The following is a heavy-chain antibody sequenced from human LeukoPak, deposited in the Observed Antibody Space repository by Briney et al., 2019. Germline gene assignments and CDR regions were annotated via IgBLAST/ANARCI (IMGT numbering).Heavy chain of an antibody. CDR2: FGGSGASV. J-gene: IGHJ4*02. CDR1: GFTFSTYG. V-gene: IGHV3-23*01. CDR3: AKSGPYYYDY. Sequence: GGSLRLSCAASGFTFSTYGMSWVRQAPGKGLEWVSTFGGSGASVYYADSVKGRFTVSRDNSKNTLYLQMNSLRVEDTAVYYCAKSGPYYYDYWGQGTLVTVSS. D-gene: IGHD3-10*01.